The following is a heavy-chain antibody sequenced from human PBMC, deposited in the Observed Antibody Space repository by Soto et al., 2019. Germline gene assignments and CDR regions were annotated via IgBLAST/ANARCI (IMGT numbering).Heavy chain of an antibody. CDR3: ARQHQVVVVAATPNWFDP. Sequence: SETLSLTCTVSGGSISSSSYYWGWIRQPPGKGLEWIGSIYYSGSTYYNPSLKSRVTISVDTSKNQFSLKLSSVTAADTAVYYCARQHQVVVVAATPNWFDPWGQGTLVTVSS. D-gene: IGHD2-15*01. CDR2: IYYSGST. J-gene: IGHJ5*02. V-gene: IGHV4-39*01. CDR1: GGSISSSSYY.